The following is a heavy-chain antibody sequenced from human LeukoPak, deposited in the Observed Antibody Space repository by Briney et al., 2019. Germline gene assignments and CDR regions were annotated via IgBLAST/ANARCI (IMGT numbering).Heavy chain of an antibody. CDR1: GYSISSGYY. Sequence: PSVTLSLTCTVSGYSISSGYYWGWIRQPPGKGLEWIGSIYHSGSTYYNPSLKSRVTISVDTSKNQFSLKLSSVTAADTAVYYCARVSGLPPSGYYYYYMDVWGKGTTVTVSS. V-gene: IGHV4-38-2*02. J-gene: IGHJ6*03. CDR3: ARVSGLPPSGYYYYYMDV. CDR2: IYHSGST. D-gene: IGHD1-26*01.